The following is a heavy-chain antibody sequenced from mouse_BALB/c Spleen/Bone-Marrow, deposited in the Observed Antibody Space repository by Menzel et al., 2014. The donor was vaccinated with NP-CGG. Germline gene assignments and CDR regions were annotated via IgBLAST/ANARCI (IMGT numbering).Heavy chain of an antibody. CDR2: ISSGGSYT. CDR1: GFTFSSYG. CDR3: ARHRDAMDY. J-gene: IGHJ4*01. V-gene: IGHV5-6*01. Sequence: EVQGVESGGDLVKPGGSLKLSCAASGFTFSSYGMSWVRQTPDKRLEWVATISSGGSYTYYPDSVKGRFTISRDNAKNTLYLQKSSLKSEDTAMYYCARHRDAMDYWGQGTSVTVSS. D-gene: IGHD3-3*01.